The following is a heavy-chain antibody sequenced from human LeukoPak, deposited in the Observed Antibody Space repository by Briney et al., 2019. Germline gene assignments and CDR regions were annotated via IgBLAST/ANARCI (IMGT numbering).Heavy chain of an antibody. D-gene: IGHD2-15*01. V-gene: IGHV3-23*01. CDR1: GFTFSSYA. CDR3: TSGGTLLVDAFDI. Sequence: PGGSLRLSCAASGFTFSSYAMSWVRQAPGKGLEWVSAISGSGGSTYYADSVKGRFTISRDNSKNTLYLQMNSLRAEDTAVYYCTSGGTLLVDAFDIWGQGTMVTVSS. CDR2: ISGSGGST. J-gene: IGHJ3*02.